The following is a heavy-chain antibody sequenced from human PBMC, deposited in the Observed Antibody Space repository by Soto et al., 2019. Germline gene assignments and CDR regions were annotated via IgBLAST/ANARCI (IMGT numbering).Heavy chain of an antibody. CDR3: ARDRSIAARRGVYYYYGMDV. J-gene: IGHJ6*02. D-gene: IGHD6-6*01. CDR1: GFTFSSYA. V-gene: IGHV3-30-3*01. Sequence: QVQLVESGGGVVQPGRSLRLSCAASGFTFSSYAMHWVRQAPGKGLEWVAVISYDGSNKYYADSVKGRFTISRDNSKNTLYLQMNSLRAEDTAVYYCARDRSIAARRGVYYYYGMDVWGQGTTVTVSS. CDR2: ISYDGSNK.